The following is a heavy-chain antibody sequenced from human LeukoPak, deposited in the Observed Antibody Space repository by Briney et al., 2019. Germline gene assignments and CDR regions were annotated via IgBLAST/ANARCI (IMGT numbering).Heavy chain of an antibody. V-gene: IGHV3-23*01. D-gene: IGHD6-6*01. Sequence: PGGSLRLSCAASGFTFSTYAMSWVRQAPGKGLEWVSAIGGSGDFTYYAEYVRGRFTISRDNSERTLYLQMNSLRAEDTAVYYCARGPSIAARYDAFDIWGQGTMVTVSS. CDR3: ARGPSIAARYDAFDI. CDR2: IGGSGDFT. CDR1: GFTFSTYA. J-gene: IGHJ3*02.